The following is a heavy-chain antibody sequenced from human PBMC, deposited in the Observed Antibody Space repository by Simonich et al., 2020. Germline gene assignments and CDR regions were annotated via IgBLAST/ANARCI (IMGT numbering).Heavy chain of an antibody. CDR1: GFSLSTSGGG. CDR3: AHKVGYFDL. J-gene: IGHJ2*01. V-gene: IGHV2-5*01. CDR2: IYWNDDK. Sequence: QITLKESGPTLVKPTQTLTLTCTFSGFSLSTSGGGVGWIRQPPGKALEWLALIYWNDDKRYSPSLKSRLTITKDTSKNQEVLTMTNMDPVDTATYYCAHKVGYFDLWGRGTLVTVSS.